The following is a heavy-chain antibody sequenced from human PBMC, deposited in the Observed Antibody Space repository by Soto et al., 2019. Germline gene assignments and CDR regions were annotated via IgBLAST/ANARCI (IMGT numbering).Heavy chain of an antibody. V-gene: IGHV4-59*01. CDR3: ARDSRGSSSSQKKYYYYYGTDV. J-gene: IGHJ6*02. Sequence: SETLSLTCTVSGGSISSYYWSWIRQPPGKGLEWIGYIYYSGSTNYNPSLKSRVTISVDTSKNQFSLKLSSVTAADTAVYYCARDSRGSSSSQKKYYYYYGTDVWGQGTTVTVSS. CDR1: GGSISSYY. CDR2: IYYSGST. D-gene: IGHD6-6*01.